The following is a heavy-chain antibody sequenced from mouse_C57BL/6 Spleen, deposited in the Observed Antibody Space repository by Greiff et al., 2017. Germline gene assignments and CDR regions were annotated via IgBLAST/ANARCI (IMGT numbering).Heavy chain of an antibody. J-gene: IGHJ3*01. CDR3: ARGVYGSSSFAY. CDR2: ISDGGSYT. CDR1: GFTFSSYA. D-gene: IGHD1-1*01. Sequence: DVHLVESGGGLVKPGGSLKLSCAASGFTFSSYAMSWVRQTPEKRLEWVATISDGGSYTYYPDNVKGRFTISRDNAKNNLYLQMSHLKSEDTAMYYCARGVYGSSSFAYWGQGTLVTVSA. V-gene: IGHV5-4*01.